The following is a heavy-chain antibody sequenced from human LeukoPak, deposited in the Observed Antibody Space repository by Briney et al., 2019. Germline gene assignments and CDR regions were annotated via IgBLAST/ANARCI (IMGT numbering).Heavy chain of an antibody. D-gene: IGHD4-23*01. J-gene: IGHJ4*02. CDR1: GYSFTSYW. CDR2: IYPGDSDT. V-gene: IGHV5-51*01. CDR3: ARRTVVTPGGFDY. Sequence: GESLKISCKGSGYSFTSYWIGWVRQMPRKGLEWMGIIYPGDSDTRYSPSFQGQVTISADKSVSTAYLQWSSLKASDTAMYYCARRTVVTPGGFDYWGQGTLVTVSS.